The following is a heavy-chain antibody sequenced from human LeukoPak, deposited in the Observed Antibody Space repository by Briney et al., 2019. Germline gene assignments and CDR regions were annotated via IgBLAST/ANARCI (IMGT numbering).Heavy chain of an antibody. Sequence: GESLKIPCKGSGYRFTTNWIAWGRQPPGKGLDWMGIIYPGDSDTRYSPSFQGQVTISADKSMRVAYLQWTSLKSSDTAMYCCAGSVSGATFDYWGQGTLVTVSS. CDR3: AGSVSGATFDY. CDR1: GYRFTTNW. J-gene: IGHJ4*02. D-gene: IGHD6-19*01. V-gene: IGHV5-51*01. CDR2: IYPGDSDT.